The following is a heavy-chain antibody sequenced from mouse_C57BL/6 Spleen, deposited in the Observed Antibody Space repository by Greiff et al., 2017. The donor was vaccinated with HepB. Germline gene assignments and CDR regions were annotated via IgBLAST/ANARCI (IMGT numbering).Heavy chain of an antibody. CDR2: INPSNGGT. D-gene: IGHD2-1*01. J-gene: IGHJ4*01. Sequence: QVQLQQPGTELVKPGASVKLSCKASGYTFTSYWMHWVKQRPGQGLEWIGNINPSNGGTNYNEKFKSKATLTVDKSASTAYMQLSSLTSEDSAVYYCATGGVTYYYAMDYWGQGTSVTVSS. CDR1: GYTFTSYW. V-gene: IGHV1-53*01. CDR3: ATGGVTYYYAMDY.